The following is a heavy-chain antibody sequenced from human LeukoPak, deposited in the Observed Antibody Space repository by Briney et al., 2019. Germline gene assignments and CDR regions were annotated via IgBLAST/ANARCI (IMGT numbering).Heavy chain of an antibody. CDR3: ARPTNGLLDY. V-gene: IGHV3-11*01. J-gene: IGHJ4*02. CDR2: ISSSGSTI. Sequence: RLXXXXSGFXXSDYYMSWIRQAPGKGLEWVSYISSSGSTIYYADSVKGRFTISRDNAKNSLYLQMNSLRAEDTAVYYCARPTNGLLDYWGQGTLVTVSS. CDR1: GFXXSDYY.